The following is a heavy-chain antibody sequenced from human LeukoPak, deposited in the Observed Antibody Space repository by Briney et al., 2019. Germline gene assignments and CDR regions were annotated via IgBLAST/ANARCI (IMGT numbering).Heavy chain of an antibody. J-gene: IGHJ4*02. CDR2: IYYSGST. Sequence: PSETLSLTCTVSGGSISSGDYYWSWIRQLPGKGLEWLGYIYYSGSTYYNPSLKSRVTISVDTSKNQFSLKLSSVTAADTAVYFCAREGRYSYGPRVDYWGQGTLVTVSS. CDR3: AREGRYSYGPRVDY. V-gene: IGHV4-31*03. CDR1: GGSISSGDYY. D-gene: IGHD5-18*01.